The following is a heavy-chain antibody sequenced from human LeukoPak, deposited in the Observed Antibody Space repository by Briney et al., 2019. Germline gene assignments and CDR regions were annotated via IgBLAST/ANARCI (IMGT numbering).Heavy chain of an antibody. CDR2: INPNSGGT. D-gene: IGHD6-13*01. CDR1: GYTFTSYD. Sequence: GASVKVSCKASGYTFTSYDINWVRQAPGQGLEWMGWINPNSGGTNYAQKFQGWVTMTRDTSISTAYMELSRLRSDDTAVYYCAILPHSSSWGEDGMDVWGQGTTVTVSS. CDR3: AILPHSSSWGEDGMDV. V-gene: IGHV1-2*04. J-gene: IGHJ6*02.